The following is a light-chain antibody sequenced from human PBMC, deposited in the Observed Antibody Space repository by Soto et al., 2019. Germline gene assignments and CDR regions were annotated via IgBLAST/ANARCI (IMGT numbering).Light chain of an antibody. J-gene: IGLJ2*01. CDR1: SSNIGSNT. CDR3: AAWDGSLNVVL. Sequence: QLVLTQPPSASGTPGQRVTISCSGSSSNIGSNTVNWYQQLPGSAPKLLIYSTNQRPSGVPDRFSGSNSGTSASLAISGLQSEDEADYYCAAWDGSLNVVLFGGGTKVTVL. CDR2: STN. V-gene: IGLV1-44*01.